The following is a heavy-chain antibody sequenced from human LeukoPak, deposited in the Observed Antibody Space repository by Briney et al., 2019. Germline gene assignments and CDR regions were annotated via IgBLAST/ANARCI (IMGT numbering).Heavy chain of an antibody. CDR2: ISSSSSYV. CDR1: GFTFSTYT. D-gene: IGHD3-22*01. V-gene: IGHV3-21*01. Sequence: GGSLRLSCAVSGFTFSTYTMNWVRQAPGKGLEWVSSISSSSSYVYYADSVKGRFTISRDNAKNSLYLQMNSLRAEDTAVYYCARDNYYDSSGYTDYWGQGTLVTVSS. J-gene: IGHJ4*02. CDR3: ARDNYYDSSGYTDY.